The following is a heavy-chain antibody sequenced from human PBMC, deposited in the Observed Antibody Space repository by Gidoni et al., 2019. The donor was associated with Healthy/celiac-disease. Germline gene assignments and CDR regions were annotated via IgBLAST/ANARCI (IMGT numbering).Heavy chain of an antibody. D-gene: IGHD3-10*01. CDR1: GFPFSSYG. CDR3: ASLPSPLHDTWFYYGMDV. J-gene: IGHJ6*02. CDR2: IWYDGSNK. Sequence: QVQLVESGGGVVQPGRSLRLSCAASGFPFSSYGRHWVRQAPGKGLECVAVIWYDGSNKYYADSVKGRFTISRDNSKNTLYLQMNSLRAEDTAVYYCASLPSPLHDTWFYYGMDVWGQGTTVTVS. V-gene: IGHV3-33*01.